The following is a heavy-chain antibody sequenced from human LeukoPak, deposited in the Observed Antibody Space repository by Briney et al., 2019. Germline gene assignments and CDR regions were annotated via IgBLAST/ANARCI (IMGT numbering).Heavy chain of an antibody. Sequence: SETLSLTCTVSGGSISSSSYYWGWIRQPPGKGLEWIGSIYYSGSTYYNPSLKSRVTISVDTSKNQFSLQLNSVTPEDTAVYYCARDWATAYDTFDIWGQGTMVTVSS. CDR1: GGSISSSSYY. D-gene: IGHD3-16*01. J-gene: IGHJ3*02. CDR3: ARDWATAYDTFDI. CDR2: IYYSGST. V-gene: IGHV4-39*02.